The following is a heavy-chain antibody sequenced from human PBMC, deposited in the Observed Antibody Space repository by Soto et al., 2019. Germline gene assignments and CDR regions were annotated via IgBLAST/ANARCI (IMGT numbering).Heavy chain of an antibody. CDR2: IDPSDSHT. D-gene: IGHD2-8*01. Sequence: PGESLKISCTGFGYTFTTFWISWVRQMPGKGLEWMGWIDPSDSHTNYSPSFQGHVTISVDKSISTAYLQWGSLKASDTAIYYCARLYCTTNTCDSWFDPWGQGTLVTVSS. J-gene: IGHJ5*02. CDR3: ARLYCTTNTCDSWFDP. CDR1: GYTFTTFW. V-gene: IGHV5-10-1*01.